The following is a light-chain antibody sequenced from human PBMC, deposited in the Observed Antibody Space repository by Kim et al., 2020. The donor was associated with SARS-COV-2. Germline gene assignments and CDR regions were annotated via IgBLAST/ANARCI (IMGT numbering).Light chain of an antibody. CDR2: GAS. J-gene: IGKJ2*01. CDR1: QSVSSN. Sequence: EIVMTQSPATLSVSPGERATLSCRASQSVSSNLAWYQQKPGQAPRLLIYGASTRATGIPARFSGSGSGTEFTLTISSLQSEDVAVYYCYQYNNWPTYTYTFGQGTKLEIK. CDR3: YQYNNWPTYTYT. V-gene: IGKV3-15*01.